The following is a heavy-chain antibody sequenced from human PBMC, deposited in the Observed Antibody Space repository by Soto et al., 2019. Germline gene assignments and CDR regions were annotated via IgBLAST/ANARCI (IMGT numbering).Heavy chain of an antibody. V-gene: IGHV1-69*13. CDR2: IIPIFGTA. Sequence: SVQVSCKASGGTFSSYAISWVRQAPGQGLEWMGGIIPIFGTANYAQKFQGRVTITADESTSTAYMELSSLRSEDTAVYYCARDCSSTSCYPNWGQGTLVTVSS. CDR3: ARDCSSTSCYPN. D-gene: IGHD2-2*01. J-gene: IGHJ4*02. CDR1: GGTFSSYA.